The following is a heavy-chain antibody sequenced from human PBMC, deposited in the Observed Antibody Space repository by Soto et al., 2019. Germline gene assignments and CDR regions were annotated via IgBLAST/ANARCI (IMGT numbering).Heavy chain of an antibody. D-gene: IGHD5-18*01. J-gene: IGHJ4*02. CDR1: GFTFSSYA. V-gene: IGHV3-23*01. CDR3: AKGPWIQLWSPFDY. Sequence: EGSLRLSCAASGFTFSSYAMSWVRQALGKGLEWVSAISGSGGSTYYADSVKGRFTISRDNSKNTLYLQMNSPRAEDTAVYYCAKGPWIQLWSPFDYWGQGTLVTVSS. CDR2: ISGSGGST.